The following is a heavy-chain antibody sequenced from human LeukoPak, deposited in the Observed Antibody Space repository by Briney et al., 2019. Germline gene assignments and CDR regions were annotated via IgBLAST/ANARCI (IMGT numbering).Heavy chain of an antibody. CDR2: LSYDGSNK. D-gene: IGHD6-13*01. V-gene: IGHV3-30-3*01. CDR3: ARSTLPGIAAAGEIDY. CDR1: GFTFSSYA. J-gene: IGHJ4*02. Sequence: GRSLRLSCAASGFTFSSYAMHWVRQAPGKGLEWVAVLSYDGSNKYYADSVKGRFTISRDNSKNTLYLQMNSLRAEDTAVYYCARSTLPGIAAAGEIDYWGQGTLVTVSS.